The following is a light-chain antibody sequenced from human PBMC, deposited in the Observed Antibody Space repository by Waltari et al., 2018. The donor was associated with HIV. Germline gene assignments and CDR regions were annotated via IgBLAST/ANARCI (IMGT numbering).Light chain of an antibody. CDR1: NSDIGTYYS. V-gene: IGLV2-8*01. CDR2: EVT. CDR3: SSFANRDGFYVL. Sequence: QSALTQPPSASGSPGQSVTLSCTGPNSDIGTYYSVAWYQQHHVNAPKLVISEVTKRPSGVSDRFSGSKSGNTAFLTVSGLQAEDEADYYCSSFANRDGFYVLFGGGTRLTVL. J-gene: IGLJ2*01.